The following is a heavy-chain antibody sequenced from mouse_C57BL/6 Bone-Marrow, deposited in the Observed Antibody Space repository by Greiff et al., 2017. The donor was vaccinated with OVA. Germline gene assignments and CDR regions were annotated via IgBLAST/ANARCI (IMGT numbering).Heavy chain of an antibody. D-gene: IGHD4-1*01. CDR2: IYPGSGNT. CDR3: TRGDWDYFDY. CDR1: GYTFTDYY. V-gene: IGHV1-84*01. J-gene: IGHJ2*01. Sequence: LVESGPELVKPGASVKISCKASGYTFTDYYINWVKQRPGQGLEWIGWIYPGSGNTKYNEKLKDKATLTVDTSSSTAYMQLSSLTSDDSAVYFCTRGDWDYFDYWGQGTTLTVSS.